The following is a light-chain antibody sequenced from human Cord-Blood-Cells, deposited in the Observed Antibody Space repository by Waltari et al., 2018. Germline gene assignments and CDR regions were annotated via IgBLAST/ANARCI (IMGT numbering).Light chain of an antibody. J-gene: IGLJ3*02. Sequence: TQPVSVSGSPGQSITISCTGTSSDVGSYNLVSWYQQHPGKAPKLMIYEGSKRPSGVSNRFSGSKSGNTASLTISGLQAEDEADYYCCSYAGSSTWVFGGGTKLTVL. V-gene: IGLV2-23*01. CDR2: EGS. CDR3: CSYAGSSTWV. CDR1: SSDVGSYNL.